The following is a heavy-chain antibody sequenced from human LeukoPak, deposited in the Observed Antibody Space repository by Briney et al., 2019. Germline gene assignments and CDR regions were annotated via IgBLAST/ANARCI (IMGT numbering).Heavy chain of an antibody. Sequence: PGGSLRLSCAASGFTFSSYAMHWARQAPGKGLEWVAVISYDGSNKYYADSVKGRFTISRDNSKNTLYLQMNSLRAEDTAVYYCARPPPQYYDILTGYNYFDYWGQGTLVTVSS. CDR2: ISYDGSNK. V-gene: IGHV3-30-3*01. CDR1: GFTFSSYA. CDR3: ARPPPQYYDILTGYNYFDY. J-gene: IGHJ4*02. D-gene: IGHD3-9*01.